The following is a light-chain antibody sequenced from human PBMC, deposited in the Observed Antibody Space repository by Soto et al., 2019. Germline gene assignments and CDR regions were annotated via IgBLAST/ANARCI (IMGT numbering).Light chain of an antibody. CDR3: QQSYSAPS. J-gene: IGKJ3*01. CDR1: QSIRYY. Sequence: DIQMTQSPSSLSASVGDRVTITCRASQSIRYYLNWYQQKSGNAPKLLIYGASSLQSGVPSRFSGSGSGTDFTLTISGLQPEDVASYYCQQSYSAPSFGPGTKVDMK. CDR2: GAS. V-gene: IGKV1-39*01.